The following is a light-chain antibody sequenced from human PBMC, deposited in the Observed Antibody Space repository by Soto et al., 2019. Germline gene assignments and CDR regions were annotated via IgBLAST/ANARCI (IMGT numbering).Light chain of an antibody. V-gene: IGLV6-57*04. CDR1: SGSIASYY. J-gene: IGLJ3*02. Sequence: NFMLTQPHSVSESPGKTVTISCTRSSGSIASYYVQWYQQRPGSAPSTVVYEDDQRPSGVPDRFSGSIDSSSNSASLTISGRKTEDEADYYCQSYDDNKQVFGGGTKLTVL. CDR2: EDD. CDR3: QSYDDNKQV.